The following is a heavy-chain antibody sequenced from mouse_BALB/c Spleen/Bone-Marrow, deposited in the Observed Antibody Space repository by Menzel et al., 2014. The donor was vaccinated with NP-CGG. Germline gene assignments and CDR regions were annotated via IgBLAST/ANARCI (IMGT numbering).Heavy chain of an antibody. CDR3: TRSRRAMDH. CDR1: GYTFTSYY. J-gene: IGHJ4*01. V-gene: IGHV1S81*02. Sequence: VQLVESGAELVKLGASVKLSCKASGYTFTSYYMCWVKQRPGQGLEWIGEINPSNGGTNFNEKFKSKATLTVDKSSSTAYMSLSSLTSEDSAVYYCTRSRRAMDHWGQGTSVTVSS. CDR2: INPSNGGT. D-gene: IGHD2-12*01.